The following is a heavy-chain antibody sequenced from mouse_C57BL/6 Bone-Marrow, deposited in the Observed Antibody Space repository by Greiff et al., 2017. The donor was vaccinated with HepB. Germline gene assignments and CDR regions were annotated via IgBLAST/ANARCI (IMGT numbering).Heavy chain of an antibody. D-gene: IGHD1-1*01. J-gene: IGHJ4*01. V-gene: IGHV5-16*01. CDR2: INYDGSST. Sequence: EVMLVESEGGLVQPGSSMKLSCTASGFTFSDYYMAWVRQVPEKGLEWVANINYDGSSTYYLDSLKSRFIISRDNAKNILYLQMSSLKSEDTATYYCAREDYGSPGAMDYWGQGTSVTVSS. CDR3: AREDYGSPGAMDY. CDR1: GFTFSDYY.